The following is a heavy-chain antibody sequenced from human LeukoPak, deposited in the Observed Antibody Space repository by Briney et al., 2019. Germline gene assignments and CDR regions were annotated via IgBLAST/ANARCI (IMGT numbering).Heavy chain of an antibody. CDR1: GFLFSTYW. Sequence: PGGSLRLSCAASGFLFSTYWMHWVPQAPGKGLVWVSRIRSDGNRTTYADSVKGRFTISRDNAKNKLYLHMNSRGAEDTAVYYCPKGAAYISGNLDYWGQGTLVTVSS. D-gene: IGHD6-19*01. V-gene: IGHV3-74*03. CDR3: PKGAAYISGNLDY. CDR2: IRSDGNRT. J-gene: IGHJ4*02.